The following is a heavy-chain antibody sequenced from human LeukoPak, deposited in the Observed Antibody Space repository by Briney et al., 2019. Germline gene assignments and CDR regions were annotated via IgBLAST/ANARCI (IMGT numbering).Heavy chain of an antibody. V-gene: IGHV1-2*02. D-gene: IGHD3-22*01. CDR2: INPNSGGT. J-gene: IGHJ4*02. CDR3: ARDLTSGYYGFLY. CDR1: GYTFTGYY. Sequence: GASVKVSCKAFGYTFTGYYMHWVRQAPGQGLAWMGWINPNSGGTNYSQKFPGRVTMTRDTSISTAYLELSRLRSDDTAVYYCARDLTSGYYGFLYWGQGTLVTVSS.